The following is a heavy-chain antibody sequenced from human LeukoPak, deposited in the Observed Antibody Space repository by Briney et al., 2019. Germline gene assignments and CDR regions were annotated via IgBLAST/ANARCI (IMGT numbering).Heavy chain of an antibody. Sequence: PSETLSLTCTVSGGSISSSSYYWGWIRQPPGKGLEWIGAIYYSGSTYYNPSLKSRVTISVDTSKNQFSLKLSSVTAADTTVYYWGRHRIAAVDDAFDIWGHGTMVTVSS. CDR3: GRHRIAAVDDAFDI. D-gene: IGHD6-13*01. CDR2: IYYSGST. CDR1: GGSISSSSYY. V-gene: IGHV4-39*01. J-gene: IGHJ3*02.